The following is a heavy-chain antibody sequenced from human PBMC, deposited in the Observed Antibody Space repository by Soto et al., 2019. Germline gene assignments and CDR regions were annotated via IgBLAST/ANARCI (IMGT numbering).Heavy chain of an antibody. CDR1: GFTFNSYS. V-gene: IGHV3-21*01. CDR3: VRDGGYYGSGSQTGYAFDI. Sequence: EVQLVESGGGLVKSGGSLRLSCAASGFTFNSYSMDWVRQAPGKGLEWVSSISSSSSYIYYADSVKGRFTISRDNAKNSLFLQRSSLRAEVTAVYYCVRDGGYYGSGSQTGYAFDIWGQGTMVTVSS. J-gene: IGHJ3*02. CDR2: ISSSSSYI. D-gene: IGHD3-10*01.